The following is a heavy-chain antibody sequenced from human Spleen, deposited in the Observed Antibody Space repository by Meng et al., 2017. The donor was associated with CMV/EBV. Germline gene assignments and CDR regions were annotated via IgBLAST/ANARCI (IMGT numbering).Heavy chain of an antibody. D-gene: IGHD2-2*02. Sequence: GESLKISCAASGFTFSSYSMNWVRQAPGKGLEWVSYISSSSSTIYYADSVKGRFTISRDNAKNSLYLQMNSLRAEDTAVYYCAQICSSTSCYIPAYWGQGTLVTVFS. CDR2: ISSSSSTI. CDR3: AQICSSTSCYIPAY. V-gene: IGHV3-48*04. CDR1: GFTFSSYS. J-gene: IGHJ4*02.